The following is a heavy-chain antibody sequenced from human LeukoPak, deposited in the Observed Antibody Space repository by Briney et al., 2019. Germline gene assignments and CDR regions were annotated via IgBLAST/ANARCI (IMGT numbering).Heavy chain of an antibody. CDR2: INDIGTDR. J-gene: IGHJ5*01. Sequence: GGSLRLSCAASGFTLSRYYMHWVRQAPGKGLVWVSRINDIGTDRIYADSVKGRFTISRDNAKNTLYLQMNSLRAEDTAMYYCTGDWDHYCFDSWGQGTLVTVSS. CDR3: TGDWDHYCFDS. D-gene: IGHD1-26*01. CDR1: GFTLSRYY. V-gene: IGHV3-74*01.